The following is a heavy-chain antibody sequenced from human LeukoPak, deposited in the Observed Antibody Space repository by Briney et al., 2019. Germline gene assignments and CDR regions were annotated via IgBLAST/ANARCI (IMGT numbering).Heavy chain of an antibody. V-gene: IGHV3-23*01. CDR3: AKNLKRVTIFGVVSGYFDY. D-gene: IGHD3-3*01. CDR2: ISGSGGST. CDR1: GFTFSSYA. J-gene: IGHJ4*02. Sequence: GGSLRLSCAASGFTFSSYAMSWVRQAPGKGLEWVSAISGSGGSTYYADSVKGRFTISRDNSKNTLYLQMNSLRAEDTAVYYCAKNLKRVTIFGVVSGYFDYWGQGTLDTVSS.